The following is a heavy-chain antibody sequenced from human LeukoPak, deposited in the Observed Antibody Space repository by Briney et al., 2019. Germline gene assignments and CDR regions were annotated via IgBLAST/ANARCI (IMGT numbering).Heavy chain of an antibody. CDR2: VSSSSSYI. V-gene: IGHV3-21*01. D-gene: IGHD6-19*01. CDR3: ARGFYSSGWAPRYFDL. J-gene: IGHJ2*01. Sequence: PGVSLKLSCAASGFTFSSYSMNWVRQAPGKGLEWVSSVSSSSSYIYYADSVKGRFTISRDNAKNSLYLQMNSLRAEDTAVYYCARGFYSSGWAPRYFDLWGRGTLVTVSS. CDR1: GFTFSSYS.